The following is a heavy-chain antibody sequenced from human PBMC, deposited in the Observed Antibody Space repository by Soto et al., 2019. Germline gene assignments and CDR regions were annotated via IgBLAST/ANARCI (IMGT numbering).Heavy chain of an antibody. Sequence: ASVKVFCKASGYTFNSYYMHWVQPAPGQGLEWMGIINPSGGSTSYAQKFQGRVTMTRDTSTSTVYMELSSLRSEDTAVYYCAREGFLAPFGSDYYYGMDVWGQGTTVTVSS. CDR1: GYTFNSYY. J-gene: IGHJ6*02. V-gene: IGHV1-46*02. CDR3: AREGFLAPFGSDYYYGMDV. CDR2: INPSGGST. D-gene: IGHD3-3*01.